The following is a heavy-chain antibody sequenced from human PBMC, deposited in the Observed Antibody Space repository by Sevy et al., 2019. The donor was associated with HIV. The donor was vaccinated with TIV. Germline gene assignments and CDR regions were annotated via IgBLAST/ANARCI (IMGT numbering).Heavy chain of an antibody. CDR3: AKFILAPAANRRNGFDP. D-gene: IGHD2-2*01. CDR1: GFTFSSYA. CDR2: ISVSGGST. V-gene: IGHV3-23*01. Sequence: GGSLRLSCAASGFTFSSYAMSWVRQAPGKGLEWVSAISVSGGSTYYADSVKGRFTISRDNSKNTLYLQMNSLRAEDTAVYYYAKFILAPAANRRNGFDPWGQGTLVTVSS. J-gene: IGHJ5*02.